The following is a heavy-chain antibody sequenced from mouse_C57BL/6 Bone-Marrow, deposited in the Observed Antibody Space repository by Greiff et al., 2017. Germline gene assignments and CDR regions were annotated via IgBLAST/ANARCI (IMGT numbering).Heavy chain of an antibody. D-gene: IGHD2-3*01. CDR2: ISSGGSYT. Sequence: EVKLVESGGDLVKPGGSLKLSCAASGFTFSSYGMSWVRQTPDKRLEWVATISSGGSYTYYPDSVKGRFTISRDNAKNTLYLQMSSLKSEDTAMYYCARQGWSLFDYWGQGTTLTVSS. CDR3: ARQGWSLFDY. CDR1: GFTFSSYG. V-gene: IGHV5-6*02. J-gene: IGHJ2*01.